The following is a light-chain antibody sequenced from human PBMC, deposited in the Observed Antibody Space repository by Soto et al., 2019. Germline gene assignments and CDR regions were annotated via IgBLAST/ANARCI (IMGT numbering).Light chain of an antibody. CDR3: QQRSDWPPRLT. J-gene: IGKJ4*01. CDR1: QTINNY. V-gene: IGKV3-11*01. Sequence: EIVLTQSPATLSLSPVERATLSCRASQTINNYLAWYQQKPGQAPRLLVYDASYRAIGIPARFSGSGSGTDFTLPISSLEPEDFAVYYCQQRSDWPPRLTFGGGTKVEIK. CDR2: DAS.